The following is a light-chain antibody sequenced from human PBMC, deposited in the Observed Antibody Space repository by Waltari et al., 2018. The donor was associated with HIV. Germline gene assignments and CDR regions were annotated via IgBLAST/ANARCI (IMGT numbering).Light chain of an antibody. CDR1: ASNIGGNT. Sequence: QSVVTQPPSASGTPGQRVTMSCSGSASNIGGNTVNWYQHLPHTAPKLLIYNNDGRPSGVPDRFSASKTGTSASLDISGLQSEDEADYDCATWDDGLSGWVFGGGTKLTVL. CDR3: ATWDDGLSGWV. V-gene: IGLV1-44*01. J-gene: IGLJ3*02. CDR2: NND.